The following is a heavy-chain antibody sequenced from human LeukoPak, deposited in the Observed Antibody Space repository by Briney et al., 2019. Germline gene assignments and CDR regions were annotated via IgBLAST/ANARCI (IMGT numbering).Heavy chain of an antibody. V-gene: IGHV3-66*01. D-gene: IGHD2-2*01. J-gene: IGHJ6*02. Sequence: GGSLRLSCAASGFTVSSNCMSWVRQAPGKGLEWVSVIYSGGSTYYADSVKGRFTISRDNSKNTLYLQMNSLRAEDTAVYYCARDNIVVVPAATRANYYYYYGMDVWGQGTTVTVSS. CDR2: IYSGGST. CDR3: ARDNIVVVPAATRANYYYYYGMDV. CDR1: GFTVSSNC.